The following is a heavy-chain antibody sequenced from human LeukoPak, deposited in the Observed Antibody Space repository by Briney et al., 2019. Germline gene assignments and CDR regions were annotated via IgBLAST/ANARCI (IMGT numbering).Heavy chain of an antibody. J-gene: IGHJ4*02. CDR2: ISGSGGST. CDR3: AIDFEDYYDSSGYYENFDY. D-gene: IGHD3-22*01. CDR1: GFTFSSYA. Sequence: PGGSLRLSCAASGFTFSSYAMSWVRQAPGKGLEWVSAISGSGGSTYYADSVKGRFTISRDNSKNTLYLQMNSLRAEDTAVYYCAIDFEDYYDSSGYYENFDYWGQGTLVTVSS. V-gene: IGHV3-23*01.